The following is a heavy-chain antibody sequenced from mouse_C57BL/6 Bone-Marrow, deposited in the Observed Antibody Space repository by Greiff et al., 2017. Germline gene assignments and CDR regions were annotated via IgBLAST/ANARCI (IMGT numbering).Heavy chain of an antibody. CDR2: IDPEDGDT. J-gene: IGHJ3*01. V-gene: IGHV14-1*01. D-gene: IGHD2-12*01. CDR1: GFNIKDYY. CDR3: APPASYSVYIGVAF. Sequence: VQLQQSGAELVRPGASVKLSCTASGFNIKDYYMHWVKQRPEQGLEWIGRIDPEDGDTEYAPKFQGKATMTADTSSNTAYLQLSSLTSEDTAVYYCAPPASYSVYIGVAFWGPGGLGSVS.